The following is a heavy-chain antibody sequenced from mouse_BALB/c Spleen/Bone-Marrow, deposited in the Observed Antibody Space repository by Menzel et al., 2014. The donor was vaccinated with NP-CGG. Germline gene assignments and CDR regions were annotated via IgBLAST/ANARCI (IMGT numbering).Heavy chain of an antibody. CDR2: ILPESGST. CDR1: GYTFSSYW. J-gene: IGHJ2*01. Sequence: VKLQESGAELMKPGASVKISCKSSGYTFSSYWIEWVKQRPGHGLEWIGEILPESGSTNYNEKFRGKATFTADTSSNTAYMQLSSLTSEDSAVYYCARTPGVLYFLDYWGQGTTLTVSS. CDR3: ARTPGVLYFLDY. V-gene: IGHV1-9*01.